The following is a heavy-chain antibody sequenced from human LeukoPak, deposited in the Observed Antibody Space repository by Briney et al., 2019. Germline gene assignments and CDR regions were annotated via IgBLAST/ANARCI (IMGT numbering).Heavy chain of an antibody. CDR1: GFTFISYA. CDR3: AKEGAQYSSSWLDY. D-gene: IGHD6-13*01. V-gene: IGHV3-23*01. J-gene: IGHJ4*02. CDR2: ISGSGGST. Sequence: GGSLRLSCAASGFTFISYAMSGVRQAPGKGLEGVSAISGSGGSTYYTLSVEGRFTISRDNSKNTLYLQINSLRAEDTGVYYCAKEGAQYSSSWLDYWGQGTLVTVSS.